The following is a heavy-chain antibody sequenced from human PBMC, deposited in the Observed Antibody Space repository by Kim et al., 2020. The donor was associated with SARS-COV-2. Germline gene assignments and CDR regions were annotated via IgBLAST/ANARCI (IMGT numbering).Heavy chain of an antibody. CDR1: GFSLGDYW. D-gene: IGHD2-2*01. J-gene: IGHJ4*02. CDR2: IKQDGTDK. CDR3: ARWTSTSYY. V-gene: IGHV3-7*01. Sequence: GGSLRISCAASGFSLGDYWMNWVRQAPGKGLEWVANIKQDGTDKHYVDSVKGRFTISRDNAKNSLYLQMNSLRAEDTAVYYCARWTSTSYYWGQGTLVTVSS.